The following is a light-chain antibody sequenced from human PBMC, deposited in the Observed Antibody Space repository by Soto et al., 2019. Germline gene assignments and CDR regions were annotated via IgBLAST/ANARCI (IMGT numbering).Light chain of an antibody. V-gene: IGKV3-20*01. CDR3: QQYGSSPGT. J-gene: IGKJ1*01. Sequence: EIVLTQSPGTLSLSPGERATLSYRASQSVSSSYLAWYQQKPGQAPRLLIYGASSRATGIPDRFSGSGSGTDFTLTISGLEPEDFAVYYCQQYGSSPGTFGQGTKVDIK. CDR1: QSVSSSY. CDR2: GAS.